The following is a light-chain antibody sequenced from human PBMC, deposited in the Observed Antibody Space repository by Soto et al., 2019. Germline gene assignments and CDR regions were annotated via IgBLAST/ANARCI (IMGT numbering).Light chain of an antibody. Sequence: EIVMTQSPATLSVSPWQRATLSCRASQSVTTNLAWYQQRPGQAPRLLIYGASSRATGIPDRFSGSGSGTEFTLTISSLQSEDFAVYYCQQYKNWPRTFGQGTKVEIK. CDR2: GAS. CDR1: QSVTTN. V-gene: IGKV3D-15*01. J-gene: IGKJ1*01. CDR3: QQYKNWPRT.